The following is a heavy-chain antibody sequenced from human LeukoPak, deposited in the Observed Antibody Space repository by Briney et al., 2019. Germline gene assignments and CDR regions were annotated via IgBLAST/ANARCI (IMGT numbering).Heavy chain of an antibody. CDR3: ARCGLHGELFGWFDP. V-gene: IGHV3-23*01. D-gene: IGHD3-10*01. CDR1: GFTFSSYA. Sequence: PGGSLRLSCAASGFTFSSYAMSWVRQAPGKGLEWVSVISGSGGSTYYADFVKGRFTISRDNSKNTLYLQMDSLRAEDTAVYYCARCGLHGELFGWFDPWGQGTLVTVSS. CDR2: ISGSGGST. J-gene: IGHJ5*02.